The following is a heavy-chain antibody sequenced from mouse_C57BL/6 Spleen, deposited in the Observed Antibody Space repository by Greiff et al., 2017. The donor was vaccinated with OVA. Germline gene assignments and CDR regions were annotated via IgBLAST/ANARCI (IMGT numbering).Heavy chain of an antibody. CDR1: GYTFTGYW. V-gene: IGHV1-9*01. D-gene: IGHD1-1*01. Sequence: QVQLQQSGAELMKPGASVKLSCKATGYTFTGYWIEWVKQRPGHGLEWIGEILPGSGSTNYNEKFKGKATFTADTSSNTAYMQLSSLTTEDSAIYYCARWGAHYGSSYDYAMDYWGQGTSVTVSS. CDR3: ARWGAHYGSSYDYAMDY. J-gene: IGHJ4*01. CDR2: ILPGSGST.